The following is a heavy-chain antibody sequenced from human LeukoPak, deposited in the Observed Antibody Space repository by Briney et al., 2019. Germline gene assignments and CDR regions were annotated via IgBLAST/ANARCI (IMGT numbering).Heavy chain of an antibody. CDR2: ISGSGGST. CDR3: AKNPRYSYGYYLSYFDY. J-gene: IGHJ4*02. V-gene: IGHV3-23*01. D-gene: IGHD5-18*01. Sequence: PGGSLRLSCAASGFTLSSYAMSWVRQAPGKGLEWVSAISGSGGSTYYADSVKGRFTISRDNSKNTLYLQMNSLRAEDTAVYYCAKNPRYSYGYYLSYFDYWGQGTLVTVSS. CDR1: GFTLSSYA.